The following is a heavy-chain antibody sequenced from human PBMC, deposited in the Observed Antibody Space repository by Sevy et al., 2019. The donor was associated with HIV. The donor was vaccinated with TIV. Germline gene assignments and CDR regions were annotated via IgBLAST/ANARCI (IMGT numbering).Heavy chain of an antibody. V-gene: IGHV3-23*01. Sequence: GGSLRLSCAVSGFSFDSYGMTWVRQAPGKGLEWVSVISGSGTRTYYADSVKGRFIISRDNSKNTLFLQMNSLRSEDTAIYYCAKGGGGHYDPDEIGYYFYYYNMDVWGKGTTVTVSS. CDR2: ISGSGTRT. CDR1: GFSFDSYG. D-gene: IGHD3-22*01. J-gene: IGHJ6*03. CDR3: AKGGGGHYDPDEIGYYFYYYNMDV.